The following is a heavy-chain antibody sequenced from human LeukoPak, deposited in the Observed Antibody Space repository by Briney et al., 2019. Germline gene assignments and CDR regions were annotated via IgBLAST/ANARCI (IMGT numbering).Heavy chain of an antibody. Sequence: PSETRSLTCTVSGGSISSYYWSWIRQPPGKGLEWIGYIYYSGSTNYNPSLKSRVTISVDTSKNQFSLKLSSVTAADTAVYYCARVAVGKQLAPTYYYYMDVWGKGTTVTVSS. D-gene: IGHD6-19*01. J-gene: IGHJ6*03. CDR1: GGSISSYY. CDR2: IYYSGST. CDR3: ARVAVGKQLAPTYYYYMDV. V-gene: IGHV4-59*01.